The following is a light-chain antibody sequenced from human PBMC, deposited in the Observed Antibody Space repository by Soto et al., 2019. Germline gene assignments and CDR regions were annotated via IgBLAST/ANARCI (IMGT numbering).Light chain of an antibody. CDR1: QSVSSSY. CDR2: AAS. Sequence: EVVLTQSPGTLSLSPRERTTLSCRASQSVSSSYLAWYQQKPGQAPRLLIYAASSRATGIPDRFSGSGSGTDFTLTISRLEPEDFAVYYCQQYGSSRWTFGQGTKVDIK. V-gene: IGKV3-20*01. J-gene: IGKJ1*01. CDR3: QQYGSSRWT.